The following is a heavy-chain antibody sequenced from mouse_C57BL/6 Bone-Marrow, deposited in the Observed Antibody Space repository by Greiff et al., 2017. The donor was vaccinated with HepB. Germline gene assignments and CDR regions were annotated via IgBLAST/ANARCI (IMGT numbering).Heavy chain of an antibody. V-gene: IGHV5-9-1*02. CDR1: GFTFSSYA. Sequence: EVMLVESGEGLVKPGGSLKLSCAASGFTFSSYAMSWVRQTPEKRLEWVAYISSGGDYIYYADTVKGRFTISRDNARNTLYLQMSSLKSEDTAMYYCTRDYYGSRPYAMDYWGQGTSVTVSS. J-gene: IGHJ4*01. D-gene: IGHD1-1*01. CDR3: TRDYYGSRPYAMDY. CDR2: ISSGGDYI.